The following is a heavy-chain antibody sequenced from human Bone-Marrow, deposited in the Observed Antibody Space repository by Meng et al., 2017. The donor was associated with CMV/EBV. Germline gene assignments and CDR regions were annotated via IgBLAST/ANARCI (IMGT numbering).Heavy chain of an antibody. J-gene: IGHJ6*01. CDR1: GYTFTSYD. D-gene: IGHD4-17*01. CDR3: ARYLDDYAFPFYYYGMAV. V-gene: IGHV1-8*01. CDR2: MNPNSGNT. Sequence: ASVKVSCKASGYTFTSYDINWVRQATGQGLEWMGWMNPNSGNTGYAQKFQGRVAMTRNTSISTAYMELSSLRSEDTAVYYCARYLDDYAFPFYYYGMAVWGPGHTVTRSS.